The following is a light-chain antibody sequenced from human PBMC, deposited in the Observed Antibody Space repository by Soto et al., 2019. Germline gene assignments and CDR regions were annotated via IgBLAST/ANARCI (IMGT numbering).Light chain of an antibody. V-gene: IGLV2-8*01. Sequence: QSALTQPPSASGSPGQSVTISCTGTSSDVGGYKYVSWYQQHPGKAPKLMIFEVNKRPSGVPDRFSGSKSGNTASLTVSGLQAEDEADYYCSSYAGINNVGVFGTGTKLTVL. J-gene: IGLJ1*01. CDR3: SSYAGINNVGV. CDR2: EVN. CDR1: SSDVGGYKY.